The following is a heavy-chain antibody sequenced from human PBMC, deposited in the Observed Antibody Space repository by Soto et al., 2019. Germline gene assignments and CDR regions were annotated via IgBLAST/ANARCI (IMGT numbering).Heavy chain of an antibody. CDR2: ISYDGSNK. CDR1: GFTFSSYG. D-gene: IGHD2-21*01. CDR3: AKDPNTYCGGDCYYYGMDV. Sequence: GGSLRLSCAASGFTFSSYGMHWVRQAPGKGLEWVAVISYDGSNKYYADSVKGRFTISRDNSKNTLYLQMNSLRAEDTAVYYCAKDPNTYCGGDCYYYGMDVWGQGTTVTVSS. J-gene: IGHJ6*02. V-gene: IGHV3-30*18.